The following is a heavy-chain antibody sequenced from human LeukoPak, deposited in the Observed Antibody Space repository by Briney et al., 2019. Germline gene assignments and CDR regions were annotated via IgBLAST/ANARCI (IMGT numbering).Heavy chain of an antibody. D-gene: IGHD6-19*01. CDR1: GYSISSGYY. V-gene: IGHV4-38-2*02. J-gene: IGHJ4*02. CDR2: IYHSGST. Sequence: PSETLSLTCTVSGYSISSGYYWGWIRQPPGKGLEWIGSIYHSGSTYYNPSLKSRVTISVDTSKNQFSLKLSSVTAADTAVYYCAREGSGWEDYWGQGTLVTVSS. CDR3: AREGSGWEDY.